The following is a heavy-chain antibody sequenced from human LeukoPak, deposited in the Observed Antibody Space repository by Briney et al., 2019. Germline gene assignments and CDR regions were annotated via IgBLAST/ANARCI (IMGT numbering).Heavy chain of an antibody. CDR3: ATDNYSIGWYDYYYYYGMDV. Sequence: AASVKVSCKVSGYTLTELSMHWVRQAPGKGLGWMGGFDPEDGETIYAQKFQGRVTMTEDTSTDTAYMELRSLRSEDTAVYYCATDNYSIGWYDYYYYYGMDVWGKGTTVTVSS. CDR2: FDPEDGET. CDR1: GYTLTELS. D-gene: IGHD6-19*01. J-gene: IGHJ6*04. V-gene: IGHV1-24*01.